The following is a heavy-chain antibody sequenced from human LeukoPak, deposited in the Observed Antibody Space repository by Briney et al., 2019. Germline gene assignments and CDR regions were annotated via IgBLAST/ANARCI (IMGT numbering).Heavy chain of an antibody. J-gene: IGHJ4*02. CDR1: GFTFSSYG. CDR2: ISYDGSNK. V-gene: IGHV3-30*18. Sequence: GGSLRLSCAASGFTFSSYGMHWVRQALGKGLEWVAVISYDGSNKYYADSVKGRFTISRDNSKNTLYLQMNSLRAEDTAVYYCAKQAVAGPPYYFDYWGQGTLVTVSS. D-gene: IGHD6-19*01. CDR3: AKQAVAGPPYYFDY.